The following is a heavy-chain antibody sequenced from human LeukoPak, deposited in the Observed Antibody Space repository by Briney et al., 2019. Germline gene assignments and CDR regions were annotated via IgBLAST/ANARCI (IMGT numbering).Heavy chain of an antibody. CDR2: ITADTTTT. CDR1: GFTFDDYA. CDR3: AKDVPRVKIGYSSTSAFFDH. D-gene: IGHD6-13*01. V-gene: IGHV3-43*02. Sequence: GGSLRLSCAASGFTFDDYAMHWVRQAPGKGLEWVPLITADTTTTYYADSVRGRFTISRDNTKNSLFLQMNSLTTEDTALYYCAKDVPRVKIGYSSTSAFFDHWGRGTLVTVS. J-gene: IGHJ4*02.